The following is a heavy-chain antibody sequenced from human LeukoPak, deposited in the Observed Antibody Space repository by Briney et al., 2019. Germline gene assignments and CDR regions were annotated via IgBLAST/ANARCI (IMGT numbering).Heavy chain of an antibody. V-gene: IGHV3-23*01. Sequence: AGGSLRLSCAASGFTFSSYAMSWVRQAPGKGLEWVSAISGSGGSTYSADSVKGRFTISRDNSKNTLYLQMNSLKGDDTAVYYCAKDSAFYYIDVWGKGTTVIISS. D-gene: IGHD3-10*01. CDR2: ISGSGGST. J-gene: IGHJ6*03. CDR1: GFTFSSYA. CDR3: AKDSAFYYIDV.